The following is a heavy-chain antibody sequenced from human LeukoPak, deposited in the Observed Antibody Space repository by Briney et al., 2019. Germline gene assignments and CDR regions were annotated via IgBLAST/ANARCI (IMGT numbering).Heavy chain of an antibody. CDR3: ALGGCGREFDY. V-gene: IGHV3-11*03. J-gene: IGHJ4*02. CDR1: GFTFSDYY. CDR2: ISTSGSHT. D-gene: IGHD3-10*01. Sequence: KPGGSLRLSCAASGFTFSDYYMSWIRQAPGKGLEWVSYISTSGSHTNYVDSVKGRFTISRDSAKNSLYLQMNSLRAEDTAVYYCALGGCGREFDYWGQGTLVTVSS.